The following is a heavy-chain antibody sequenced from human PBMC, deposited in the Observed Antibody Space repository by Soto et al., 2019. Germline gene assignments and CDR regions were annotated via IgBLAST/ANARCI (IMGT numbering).Heavy chain of an antibody. D-gene: IGHD6-6*01. Sequence: GGSLRLSCAASGFTFSSYGMHWVRQAPGKGLEWVAVIWYDGSNKYYADSVKGRFTISRDNSKNTLYLQMNSLRAEDTAVYYCARAGDRIAARNYGMDVWGQGTTVTVSS. CDR1: GFTFSSYG. CDR2: IWYDGSNK. J-gene: IGHJ6*02. CDR3: ARAGDRIAARNYGMDV. V-gene: IGHV3-33*01.